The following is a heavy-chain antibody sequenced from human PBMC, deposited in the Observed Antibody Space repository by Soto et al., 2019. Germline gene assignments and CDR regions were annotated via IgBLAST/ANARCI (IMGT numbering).Heavy chain of an antibody. V-gene: IGHV1-18*04. CDR1: GYTFTDYY. J-gene: IGHJ4*02. CDR2: ISAYNGNT. Sequence: ASLKVSCKASGYTFTDYYMHWVRQAPGQGLEWMGWISAYNGNTKYAQKLQGRVTMTTDTSTSTAYMELRSLRSDDTAVYYCAREPNYFDYWGQGTLVTVSS. CDR3: AREPNYFDY.